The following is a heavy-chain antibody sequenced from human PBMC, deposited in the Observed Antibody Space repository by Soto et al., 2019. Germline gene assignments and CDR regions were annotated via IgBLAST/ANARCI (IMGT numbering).Heavy chain of an antibody. CDR3: ARVFVLMGYAMIDY. J-gene: IGHJ4*02. Sequence: WASVKVSCKASGYTFTSYGISWVRQAPGQGLEWMGWISAYNGNTNYAQKLQGRVTMTTDTSTSTAYMELRSLRSDDTAVYYCARVFVLMGYAMIDYWGQGTLVTVYS. CDR1: GYTFTSYG. CDR2: ISAYNGNT. D-gene: IGHD2-8*01. V-gene: IGHV1-18*04.